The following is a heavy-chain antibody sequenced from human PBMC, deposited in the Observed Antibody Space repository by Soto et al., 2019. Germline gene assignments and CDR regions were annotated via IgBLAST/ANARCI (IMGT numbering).Heavy chain of an antibody. CDR1: GYTFSNYG. D-gene: IGHD2-2*01. CDR2: ISLYSDGT. J-gene: IGHJ5*02. CDR3: ARVVPGAEAWFGP. V-gene: IGHV1-18*01. Sequence: ASVKVSCKTSGYTFSNYGITWVRQAPGQPLEWLGWISLYSDGTNYAQKFQGRVSMTTDTSTATAYMELRSLRSDDTAVYYCARVVPGAEAWFGPWGQGTLVTVSS.